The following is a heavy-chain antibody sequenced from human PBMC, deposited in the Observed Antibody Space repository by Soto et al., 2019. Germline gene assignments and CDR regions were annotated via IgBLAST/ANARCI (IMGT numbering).Heavy chain of an antibody. D-gene: IGHD6-19*01. CDR2: ISYDGSNK. CDR3: AKVALSGWYGDYYGMAV. Sequence: QVQLVESGGGVVQPGRSLRLSCAASGFTFSSYGMHWVRQAPGKGLEWVAVISYDGSNKYYADSVKGRFTISRDNSKNTLYLQMNSLRAEDTAVYYCAKVALSGWYGDYYGMAVWGQGSTVTVSS. V-gene: IGHV3-30*18. J-gene: IGHJ6*02. CDR1: GFTFSSYG.